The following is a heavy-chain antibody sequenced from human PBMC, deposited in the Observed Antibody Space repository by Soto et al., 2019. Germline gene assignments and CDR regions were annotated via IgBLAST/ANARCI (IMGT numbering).Heavy chain of an antibody. CDR3: ARSAGNAGRSSEY. Sequence: PRESLKISCQGSGYTFTSYWISWVRQMPGEGLEWMGAIYPGDSDTRYSPSFQGQVTISADKSISTAYMQWSSLQASDSAIYYCARSAGNAGRSSEYWGQGTVVTVSS. V-gene: IGHV5-51*01. D-gene: IGHD2-15*01. CDR1: GYTFTSYW. J-gene: IGHJ4*02. CDR2: IYPGDSDT.